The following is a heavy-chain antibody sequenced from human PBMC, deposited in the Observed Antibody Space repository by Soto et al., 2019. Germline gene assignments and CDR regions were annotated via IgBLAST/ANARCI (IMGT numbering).Heavy chain of an antibody. J-gene: IGHJ6*03. V-gene: IGHV1-18*01. D-gene: IGHD6-6*01. CDR1: GYTFTNYG. CDR3: ARLRQLVGYFYYLMDV. Sequence: ASVKVSCKASGYTFTNYGITWVRQAPGQGLEWMGWISAYNGNTHYTQRLQGRVTMTTDTSTSTAYMELRGLRSDDTAVYYCARLRQLVGYFYYLMDVWGKGTTVTGSS. CDR2: ISAYNGNT.